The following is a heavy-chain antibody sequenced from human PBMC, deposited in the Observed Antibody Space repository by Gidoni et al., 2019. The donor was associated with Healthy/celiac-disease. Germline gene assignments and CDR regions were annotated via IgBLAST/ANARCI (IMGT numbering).Heavy chain of an antibody. Sequence: QVQLQQWGAGLLKPSETLSLTCAVYGGSFSGYYWSWIRQPPGKGLEWIGEINHSGSTNYNPSLKSRVTISVDTSKNQFSLKLSSVTAADTAVYYCARATRRYYYDSKDWFDPWGQGTLVTVSS. CDR2: INHSGST. CDR3: ARATRRYYYDSKDWFDP. V-gene: IGHV4-34*01. D-gene: IGHD3-22*01. J-gene: IGHJ5*02. CDR1: GGSFSGYY.